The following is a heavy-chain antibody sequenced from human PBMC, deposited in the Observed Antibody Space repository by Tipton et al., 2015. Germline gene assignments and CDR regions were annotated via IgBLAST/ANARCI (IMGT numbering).Heavy chain of an antibody. CDR3: ARGDSSGPDY. J-gene: IGHJ4*02. D-gene: IGHD6-19*01. CDR2: ISAFSGNT. Sequence: QVQLVQSGAEVKKPGASVKISCKASGYTFDTYYINWVRQAPGQGLEWMGWISAFSGNTNYAQKFQGRVTMTTDTSTTTAYMELRSLRFDDTAVYYCARGDSSGPDYWGQGTPGHRLL. CDR1: GYTFDTYY. V-gene: IGHV1-18*01.